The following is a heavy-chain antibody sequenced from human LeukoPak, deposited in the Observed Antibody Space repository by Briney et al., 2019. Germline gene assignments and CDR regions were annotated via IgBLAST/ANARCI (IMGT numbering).Heavy chain of an antibody. D-gene: IGHD1-26*01. V-gene: IGHV3-23*01. J-gene: IGHJ6*02. CDR2: ISGSGGST. Sequence: PGGSLRLSRAASGFTFSSYAMSWVRQAPGKGLEWVSAISGSGGSTYYADSVKGRFTISRDNSKNTLYLQMNSLRAEDTAVYYCAKILRGRTFLFRYYGMDVWGQGTTVTVSS. CDR3: AKILRGRTFLFRYYGMDV. CDR1: GFTFSSYA.